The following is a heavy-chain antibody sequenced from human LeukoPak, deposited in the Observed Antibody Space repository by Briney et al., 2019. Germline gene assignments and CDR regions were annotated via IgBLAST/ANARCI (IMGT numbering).Heavy chain of an antibody. CDR2: IYHSGST. Sequence: PSETLSLTCTVSGYSISSGYYWGWIRQPPGKGLEWIGSIYHSGSTYYNPSLKSRVTISVDTSKNQFSLKLSSVTAADTAVYYCARSRYSGRLGAPYYFDYWGQGTLVTVSS. D-gene: IGHD1-26*01. CDR3: ARSRYSGRLGAPYYFDY. J-gene: IGHJ4*02. V-gene: IGHV4-38-2*02. CDR1: GYSISSGYY.